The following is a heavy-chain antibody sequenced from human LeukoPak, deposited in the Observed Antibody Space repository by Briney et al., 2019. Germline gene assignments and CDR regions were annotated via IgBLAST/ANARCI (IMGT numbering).Heavy chain of an antibody. CDR1: GFTFDDYA. V-gene: IGHV3-9*01. D-gene: IGHD6-13*01. J-gene: IGHJ6*03. CDR2: ISWNSGSI. Sequence: GGSLRLSCAASGFTFDDYAMHWVRQAPGKGLEWVSGISWNSGSIGYADSVKGRFTISRDNAKNSLYLQMNSLRAEDTAVYYCARDNSWYYLYYYYYYYMDVWGKGTTVTVSS. CDR3: ARDNSWYYLYYYYYYYMDV.